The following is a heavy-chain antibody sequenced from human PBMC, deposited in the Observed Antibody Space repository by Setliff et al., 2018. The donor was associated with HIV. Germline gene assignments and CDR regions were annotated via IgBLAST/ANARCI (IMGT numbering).Heavy chain of an antibody. CDR3: ARVPYRSAWFSGGHDAFDI. J-gene: IGHJ3*02. CDR2: ISGFNGNT. V-gene: IGHV1-18*01. D-gene: IGHD6-19*01. Sequence: GASVKVSCKASGYSFARYGLSWVRQAPGQGLEWMGWISGFNGNTKYAQSLQDRVAMTTETATSTAYMEMRSLRSDDTAVYFCARVPYRSAWFSGGHDAFDIWGQGTMVTVSS. CDR1: GYSFARYG.